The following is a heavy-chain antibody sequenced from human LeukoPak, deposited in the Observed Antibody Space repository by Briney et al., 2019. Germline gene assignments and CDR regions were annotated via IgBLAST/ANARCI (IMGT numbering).Heavy chain of an antibody. Sequence: SETLSLTCTVSGGSISSYYWSWIRQPPGKGLEWIGYIYYSGSTNYNPSLKSRVTISVDTSKNQFSLKLSSVTAADTAVYYCASVPLYDSSGYDSAEYFQHWGQGTLVTVSS. D-gene: IGHD3-22*01. CDR1: GGSISSYY. CDR2: IYYSGST. CDR3: ASVPLYDSSGYDSAEYFQH. V-gene: IGHV4-59*01. J-gene: IGHJ1*01.